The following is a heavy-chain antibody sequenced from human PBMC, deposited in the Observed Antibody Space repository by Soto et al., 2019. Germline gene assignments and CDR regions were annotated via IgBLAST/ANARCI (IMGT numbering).Heavy chain of an antibody. CDR2: IGGGGVPT. CDR1: GFTFSNYA. D-gene: IGHD3-9*01. Sequence: PGGSLRLSCAASGFTFSNYAMSWVRQAPGKGLEWVSAIGGGGVPTYHADSVKGRFTISRDTAKSSVYLQMNSLRAEDTALYFCARASPRGRYFDWLIFPLGHWGQGTLVTVSS. CDR3: ARASPRGRYFDWLIFPLGH. J-gene: IGHJ4*02. V-gene: IGHV3-23*01.